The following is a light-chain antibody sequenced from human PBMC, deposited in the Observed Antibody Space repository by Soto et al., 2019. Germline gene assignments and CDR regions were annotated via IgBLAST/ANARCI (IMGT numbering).Light chain of an antibody. Sequence: EIVLTQSPATLSLSPGERATLSCRASQSVSNYLAWYQQKPGQAPRLLIYDAVVRATGIPARFSGSGSGTDFNLTISSLEPEDFAIHYCQQRSNWLTFGGGTKVEIK. CDR3: QQRSNWLT. CDR2: DAV. V-gene: IGKV3-11*01. J-gene: IGKJ4*01. CDR1: QSVSNY.